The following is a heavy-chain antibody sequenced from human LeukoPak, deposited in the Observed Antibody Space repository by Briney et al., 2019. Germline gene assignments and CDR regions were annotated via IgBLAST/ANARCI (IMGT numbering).Heavy chain of an antibody. V-gene: IGHV3-7*01. CDR3: ARVGYSYGSYSAFDI. J-gene: IGHJ3*02. Sequence: GGSLRPSCAASGFTFSSYWMSWVRQAPGKGLEWVANIKQDGSEKYYVDSVKGRFTISRDNAKNSLYLQMNSLRAEDTAVYYCARVGYSYGSYSAFDIWGQGTMVTVSS. CDR2: IKQDGSEK. D-gene: IGHD5-18*01. CDR1: GFTFSSYW.